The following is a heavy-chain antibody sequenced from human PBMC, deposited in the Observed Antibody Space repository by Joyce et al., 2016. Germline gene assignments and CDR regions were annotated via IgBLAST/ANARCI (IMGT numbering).Heavy chain of an antibody. D-gene: IGHD3-10*01. V-gene: IGHV3-7*03. CDR2: IKDDGRHL. CDR3: ARDSGGGRYDY. CDR1: GFTFSSYW. J-gene: IGHJ4*02. Sequence: EVQLVESGGNLVQPGGSLRLSCAASGFTFSSYWISWIRQAPGMGLEWVTNIKDDGRHLNYVDSVKGRFTISRDNAKNSLYLQMNSLRAEDTAVYYCARDSGGGRYDYWGQGTLVTVSS.